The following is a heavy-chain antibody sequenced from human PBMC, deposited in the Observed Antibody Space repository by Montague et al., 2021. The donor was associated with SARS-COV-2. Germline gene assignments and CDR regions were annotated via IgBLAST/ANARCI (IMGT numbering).Heavy chain of an antibody. CDR2: INTSGSP. CDR3: ARGEGDIVGLYFDY. Sequence: TLSLTCTVSGGSISSGSYYWSWIRQPAGQGLEWIGRINTSGSPNYNPTIKRRITISVDTSKNQFSLKLSSVTAADTAVYYCARGEGDIVGLYFDYWGQGTPVTVSS. J-gene: IGHJ4*02. V-gene: IGHV4-61*02. D-gene: IGHD2-15*01. CDR1: GGSISSGSYY.